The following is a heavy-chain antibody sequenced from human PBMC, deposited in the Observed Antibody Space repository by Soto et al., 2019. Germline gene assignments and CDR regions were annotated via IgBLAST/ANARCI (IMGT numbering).Heavy chain of an antibody. J-gene: IGHJ3*02. CDR3: AKVTTVVVIHDAFDI. CDR2: ISGSGGST. V-gene: IGHV3-23*01. D-gene: IGHD3-22*01. Sequence: GGSLRLSCAASGFTFSSYAMSWVRQAPGKGLEWVSAISGSGGSTYYADSVKGRFTISRDNSKNPLYLQMNSLRAEDTAVYYCAKVTTVVVIHDAFDIWGQGTMVTVSS. CDR1: GFTFSSYA.